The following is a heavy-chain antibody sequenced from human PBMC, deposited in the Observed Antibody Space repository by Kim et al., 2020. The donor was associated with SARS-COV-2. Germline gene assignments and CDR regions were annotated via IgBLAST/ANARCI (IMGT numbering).Heavy chain of an antibody. D-gene: IGHD1-1*01. CDR1: GGSINNYY. CDR3: ARRRPEPLTQYDCFDI. CDR2: VSYSGRT. J-gene: IGHJ3*02. Sequence: SETLSLTCTVSGGSINNYYWNWIRQPPGKGLEWIGHVSYSGRTNYNPYLESRITMSVDTSKNKFLLQLITVPAADNAAYYCARRRPEPLTQYDCFDIWR. V-gene: IGHV4-59*08.